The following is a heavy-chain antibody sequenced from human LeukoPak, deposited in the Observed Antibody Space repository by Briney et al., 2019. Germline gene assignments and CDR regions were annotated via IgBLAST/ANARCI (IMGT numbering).Heavy chain of an antibody. V-gene: IGHV3-30*18. Sequence: GRSLRLSCAASGFTFSSYGMHWVRQAPAKGLEWVAVISYDGSNKYYADSVKGRFTISRDNSKNTLYLQMNSLRAEDTAVYYCAKDSSEQQMDFADYWGQGTLVTVSS. CDR2: ISYDGSNK. CDR3: AKDSSEQQMDFADY. D-gene: IGHD6-13*01. CDR1: GFTFSSYG. J-gene: IGHJ4*02.